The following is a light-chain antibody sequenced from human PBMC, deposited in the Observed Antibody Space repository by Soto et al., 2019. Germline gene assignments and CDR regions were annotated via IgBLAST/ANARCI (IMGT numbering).Light chain of an antibody. J-gene: IGLJ2*01. CDR3: SSYTSSSSVV. CDR1: SSDVGGYNY. CDR2: DVG. V-gene: IGLV2-14*01. Sequence: QSALTQPASVSGSPGQSITISCTGTSSDVGGYNYVSWYQQHPGKAPKLMIYDVGNRPSGVSIRFSGSKSGNTASLTISGLHAADEADYYCSSYTSSSSVVFGGGTKLTVL.